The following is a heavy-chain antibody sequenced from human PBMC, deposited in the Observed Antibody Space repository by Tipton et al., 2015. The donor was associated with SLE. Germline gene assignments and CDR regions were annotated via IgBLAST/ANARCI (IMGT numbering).Heavy chain of an antibody. CDR3: ARFGVSYYYFYMDV. Sequence: TLSLTCTVSGGSMNTYYWNWIWQFPGKGLEWIGYFYYSGSANYNPSLKSRVTISLDKSKNQFSLKLTSVTAADTAVYYCARFGVSYYYFYMDVWGKGTTVTISS. D-gene: IGHD3-10*01. CDR2: FYYSGSA. V-gene: IGHV4-59*01. J-gene: IGHJ6*03. CDR1: GGSMNTYY.